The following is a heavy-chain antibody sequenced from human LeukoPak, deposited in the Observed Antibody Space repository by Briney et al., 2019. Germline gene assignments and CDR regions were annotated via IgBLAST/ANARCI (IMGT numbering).Heavy chain of an antibody. CDR3: AREAYGSGSRHSYYYYGMDV. D-gene: IGHD3-10*01. CDR1: GGSISSYY. J-gene: IGHJ6*04. V-gene: IGHV4-59*01. Sequence: SETLSFTCTVSGGSISSYYWSWIRQPPGQELEWIGNIYYSGSTNYNPSLNSRVTISVDTSKNQFSLKLSSVTAADTAVYYCAREAYGSGSRHSYYYYGMDVWGKGTTVTVSS. CDR2: IYYSGST.